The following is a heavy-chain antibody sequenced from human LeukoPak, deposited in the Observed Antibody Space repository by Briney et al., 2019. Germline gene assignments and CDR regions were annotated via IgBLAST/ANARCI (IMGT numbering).Heavy chain of an antibody. Sequence: GGSLRLSCAASGLTFSSYGMSWVRQAPGKGLEWVSAISGSGGSTYYADSVKGRFTISRDNSKNTLYLQMNSLRAEDTAVYYCAKDREIWFGEPLAYWGQGTLVTVSS. J-gene: IGHJ4*02. V-gene: IGHV3-23*01. CDR2: ISGSGGST. CDR3: AKDREIWFGEPLAY. CDR1: GLTFSSYG. D-gene: IGHD3-10*01.